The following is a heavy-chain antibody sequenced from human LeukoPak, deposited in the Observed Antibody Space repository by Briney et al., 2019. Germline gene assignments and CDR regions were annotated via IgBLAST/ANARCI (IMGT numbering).Heavy chain of an antibody. D-gene: IGHD6-19*01. J-gene: IGHJ4*02. CDR1: AYTLSGYY. CDR2: INPKSGVT. CDR3: ARRKAVAGSPVYYFDY. Sequence: ASVKVSCKAPAYTLSGYYMHWVRQAPGQGLEWMGWINPKSGVTNYAQKFQGRVTMTWDTSINTTFMELSRLRSDDTAVYYCARRKAVAGSPVYYFDYWGQGTLVTVSS. V-gene: IGHV1-2*02.